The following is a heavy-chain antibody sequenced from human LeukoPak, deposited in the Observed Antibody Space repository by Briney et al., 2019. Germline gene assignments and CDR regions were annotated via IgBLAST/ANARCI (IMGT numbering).Heavy chain of an antibody. J-gene: IGHJ4*02. CDR2: ISWDGGST. CDR1: GFTFDDYT. D-gene: IGHD6-13*01. CDR3: AKDGYSRQQEGYELDY. Sequence: PGGSLRLSCAASGFTFDDYTMHWVRQAPGKGLEWVSLISWDGGSTYYADSVKGRFTISRDNSKNSLYLQMNSLRTEDTALYYCAKDGYSRQQEGYELDYWGQGTLVTVSS. V-gene: IGHV3-43*01.